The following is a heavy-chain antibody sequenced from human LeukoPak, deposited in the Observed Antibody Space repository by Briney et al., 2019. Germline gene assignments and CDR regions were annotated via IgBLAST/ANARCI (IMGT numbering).Heavy chain of an antibody. CDR3: ARAGPYSSGWQYVDY. V-gene: IGHV4-59*01. CDR1: GGSISSYY. J-gene: IGHJ4*02. D-gene: IGHD6-19*01. CDR2: IYYTGST. Sequence: PSETLSLTCTVSGGSISSYYWSWIRQPPGKGLEWIGYIYYTGSTTYNPSLKSRVTMSADTSKNQFSLKLSSVTAADTAVYYCARAGPYSSGWQYVDYWGQGTLVTVSS.